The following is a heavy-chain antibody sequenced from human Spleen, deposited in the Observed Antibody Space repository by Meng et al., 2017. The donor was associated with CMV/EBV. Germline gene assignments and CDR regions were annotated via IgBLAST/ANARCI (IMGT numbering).Heavy chain of an antibody. CDR3: ARLGRYTYDQYYYYGMDV. J-gene: IGHJ6*02. CDR1: FTAYW. V-gene: IGHV5-51*01. CDR2: IYPGDSDT. D-gene: IGHD3-16*01. Sequence: FTAYWVGWVRQMPGKGLEWMGVIYPGDSDTKYSPSVQGQVTISADKSSSTAYLQWSSLKASDTAMYYCARLGRYTYDQYYYYGMDVWGQGTTVTVSS.